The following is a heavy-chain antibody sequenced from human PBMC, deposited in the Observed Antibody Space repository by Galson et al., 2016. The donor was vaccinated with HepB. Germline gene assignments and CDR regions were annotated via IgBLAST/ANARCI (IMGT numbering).Heavy chain of an antibody. Sequence: SLRLSCAASGFTVSSYYMTWVRQAPGKGLEWVSVIYTDGNPYYADSVKGRFTMSRDNSQNTVYLHMNSLRVEDTAVYYCARDHGSAWYGGALGVWGQGTLVTVS. CDR1: GFTVSSYY. V-gene: IGHV3-53*01. CDR3: ARDHGSAWYGGALGV. J-gene: IGHJ3*01. CDR2: IYTDGNP. D-gene: IGHD6-19*01.